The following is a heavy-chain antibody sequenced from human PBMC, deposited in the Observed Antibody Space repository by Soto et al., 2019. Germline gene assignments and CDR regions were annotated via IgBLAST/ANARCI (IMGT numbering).Heavy chain of an antibody. CDR2: ISYSGST. CDR3: AQLIPRSVWSYGFDP. Sequence: SDTLSLTCTVSGGSISSYYWSWIRQPPGKGLEWIGYISYSGSTNYNPPLKSRVNIAVDTSKNQFSLKMHSVTTADTAVYYCAQLIPRSVWSYGFDPWGPGTLVTVSS. V-gene: IGHV4-59*03. J-gene: IGHJ5*02. D-gene: IGHD6-19*01. CDR1: GGSISSYY.